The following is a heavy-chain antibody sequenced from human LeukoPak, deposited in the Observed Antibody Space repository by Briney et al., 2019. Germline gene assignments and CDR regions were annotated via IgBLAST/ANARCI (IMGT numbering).Heavy chain of an antibody. CDR1: GGTFSSYA. V-gene: IGHV1-69*04. J-gene: IGHJ4*02. Sequence: SVKVSCKASGGTFSSYAISWVRQAPGQGLEWMGRIIPILGIANYAQKFQGRVTITADKSTSTAYMELSSQRSEDTAVYYCARDSDYCSGGSCYPAYFDYWGQGTLVTVSS. CDR2: IIPILGIA. CDR3: ARDSDYCSGGSCYPAYFDY. D-gene: IGHD2-15*01.